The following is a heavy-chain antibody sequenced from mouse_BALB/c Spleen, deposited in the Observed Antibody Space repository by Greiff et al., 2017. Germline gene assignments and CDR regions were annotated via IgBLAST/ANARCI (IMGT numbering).Heavy chain of an antibody. V-gene: IGHV7-3*02. CDR2: IRNKANGYTT. Sequence: EVKLMESGGGLVQPGGSLRLSCATSGFTFTDYYMSWVRQPPGKALEWLGFIRNKANGYTTEYSASVKGRFTISRDNSQSILYLQMNTLRAEDSATYYCARGDYYDYDGFAYWGQGTLVTVSA. J-gene: IGHJ3*01. CDR3: ARGDYYDYDGFAY. D-gene: IGHD2-4*01. CDR1: GFTFTDYY.